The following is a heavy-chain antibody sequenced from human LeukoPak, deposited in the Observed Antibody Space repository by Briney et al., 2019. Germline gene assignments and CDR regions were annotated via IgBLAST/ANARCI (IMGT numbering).Heavy chain of an antibody. CDR3: AKDPYRVVVATGDYLDP. J-gene: IGHJ5*02. CDR2: ISHDGSNI. CDR1: GFTFYNYG. D-gene: IGHD4-17*01. Sequence: GGSLRLSCAASGFTFYNYGMHWVRQAPGKGLEWVAVISHDGSNIHYGDSVKGRFTISRDNSKNTLYLQMNSLRVEDTAVYYCAKDPYRVVVATGDYLDPWGQGTLVTVSA. V-gene: IGHV3-30*18.